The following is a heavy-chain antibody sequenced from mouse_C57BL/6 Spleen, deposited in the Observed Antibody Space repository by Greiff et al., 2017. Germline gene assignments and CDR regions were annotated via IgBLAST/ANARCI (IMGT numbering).Heavy chain of an antibody. CDR3: ARHSSGYLYYAMDY. CDR2: IDPSDSET. CDR1: GYTFTSYW. J-gene: IGHJ4*01. D-gene: IGHD3-2*02. V-gene: IGHV1-52*01. Sequence: QVQLQQPGAELVRPGSSVKLSCKASGYTFTSYWMHWVKQRPIQGLEWIGNIDPSDSETHYNQKFKDKATLTVDKSSSTAYMQLSSITSEDSAVYYCARHSSGYLYYAMDYWGQGTSVTVSS.